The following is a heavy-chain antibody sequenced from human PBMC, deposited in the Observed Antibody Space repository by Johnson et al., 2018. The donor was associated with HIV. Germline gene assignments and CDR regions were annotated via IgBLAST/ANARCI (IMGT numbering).Heavy chain of an antibody. CDR1: GFIFRTYG. CDR3: AKPYSSGWSHIDAFDI. J-gene: IGHJ3*02. D-gene: IGHD6-19*01. Sequence: QVQLVESGGGVVQPGGTLRLSCAASGFIFRTYGMHWVRQAPVKGLEWVAFIRYDGSNKYYADAVKGRFSISRDNSKNTLYLQMSRLRAEDTAVYYCAKPYSSGWSHIDAFDIWGQGTMVTVSS. CDR2: IRYDGSNK. V-gene: IGHV3-30*02.